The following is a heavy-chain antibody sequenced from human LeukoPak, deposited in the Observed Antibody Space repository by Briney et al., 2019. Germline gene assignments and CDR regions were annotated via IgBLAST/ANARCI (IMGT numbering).Heavy chain of an antibody. CDR2: INPNSGGT. V-gene: IGHV1-2*02. CDR1: GYTFTGYY. D-gene: IGHD6-6*01. J-gene: IGHJ6*03. Sequence: ASVKVSCKASGYTFTGYYMHWVRQAPGQGLEWMGWINPNSGGTNYAQKFQGRVTMTRDTSISTAYMELSRLRSDDTAVYYCARVNLDSSSEEYYYYYYYMDVWGKGTTVTVSS. CDR3: ARVNLDSSSEEYYYYYYYMDV.